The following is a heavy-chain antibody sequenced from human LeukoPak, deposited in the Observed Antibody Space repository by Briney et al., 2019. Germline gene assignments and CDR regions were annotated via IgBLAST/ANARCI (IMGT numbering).Heavy chain of an antibody. Sequence: PSETLSLTCTVSGGSISSYYWSWIRQPPGEGLEWIGYIYYSGSTNYNPSLKSRVTISVDTSKNQFSLKLSSVTAADTAVYYCARAANYGDCFDYWGQGTLVTVSS. V-gene: IGHV4-59*01. J-gene: IGHJ4*02. CDR1: GGSISSYY. CDR3: ARAANYGDCFDY. CDR2: IYYSGST. D-gene: IGHD4-17*01.